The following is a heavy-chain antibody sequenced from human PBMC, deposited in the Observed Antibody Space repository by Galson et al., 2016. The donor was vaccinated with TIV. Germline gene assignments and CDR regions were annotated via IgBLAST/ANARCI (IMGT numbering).Heavy chain of an antibody. CDR2: ISDSSDTI. V-gene: IGHV3-48*04. D-gene: IGHD6-19*01. Sequence: SLRLSCAASGFTFSSYSMTWVRQAPGKGLEWVSYISDSSDTIYYGDSVKGRFTISRDNAKNSVYLQMNNLRTEETGVYYCARDKERSGWYFWFDPWGQGNLVTVSA. CDR3: ARDKERSGWYFWFDP. CDR1: GFTFSSYS. J-gene: IGHJ5*02.